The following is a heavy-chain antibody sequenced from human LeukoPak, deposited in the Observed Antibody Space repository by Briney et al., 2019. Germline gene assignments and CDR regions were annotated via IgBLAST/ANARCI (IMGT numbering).Heavy chain of an antibody. V-gene: IGHV1-2*02. J-gene: IGHJ4*02. Sequence: GASVKVSCKASGYTFTGYYMYWVRQAPGQGLEWMGWIDPNSGDTNYAQKFQGRVTMTRDTSISTAYMELSRLRSDDTAVYYCARDKNGSSGWYSFFDYWGQGTLITVSS. CDR2: IDPNSGDT. CDR1: GYTFTGYY. CDR3: ARDKNGSSGWYSFFDY. D-gene: IGHD6-19*01.